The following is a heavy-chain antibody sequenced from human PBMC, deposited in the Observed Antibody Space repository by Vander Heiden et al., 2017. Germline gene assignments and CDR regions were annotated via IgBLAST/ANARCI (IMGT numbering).Heavy chain of an antibody. D-gene: IGHD6-13*01. J-gene: IGHJ3*01. Sequence: EVQLVESGGGLIQPGGSLRLSCTASGFTVSSNYMNWVRQAPGKGLEWVSIIYRGGSGYYADSVKGRFSISRDISKNNVYLQMHSLRAEDTAVYYCARAAADTDGAFDFWGQGTMVTVSS. CDR3: ARAAADTDGAFDF. CDR2: IYRGGSG. CDR1: GFTVSSNY. V-gene: IGHV3-53*01.